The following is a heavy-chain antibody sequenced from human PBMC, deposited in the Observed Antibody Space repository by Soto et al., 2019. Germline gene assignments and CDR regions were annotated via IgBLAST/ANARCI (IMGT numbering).Heavy chain of an antibody. D-gene: IGHD3-16*01. J-gene: IGHJ4*02. Sequence: PGGSLRLSCQASGFNFDNYGMHWVRQAPGKGLEWVAHITDGLTKHYADFVQGRFIISRDNAKNSLYLELTDLRDDDTAVYYCARDTSHGVTIGGLDSWGREPRFPVPS. CDR2: ITDGLTK. CDR1: GFNFDNYG. CDR3: ARDTSHGVTIGGLDS. V-gene: IGHV3-48*02.